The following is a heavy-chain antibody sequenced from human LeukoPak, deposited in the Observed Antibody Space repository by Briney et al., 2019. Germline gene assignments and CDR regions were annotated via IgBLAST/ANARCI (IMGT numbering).Heavy chain of an antibody. Sequence: SETLSLTCTVSGDSISSSGYYWGWIRQPPGKGLEWIGSIYYSASTYYDPSLMSRVSISVDSSKNQFSLKLSSVTAADTAVYYCARGGVLRYFDWLAYWGQGTLVTVSS. V-gene: IGHV4-39*02. CDR2: IYYSAST. CDR1: GDSISSSGYY. CDR3: ARGGVLRYFDWLAY. J-gene: IGHJ4*02. D-gene: IGHD3-9*01.